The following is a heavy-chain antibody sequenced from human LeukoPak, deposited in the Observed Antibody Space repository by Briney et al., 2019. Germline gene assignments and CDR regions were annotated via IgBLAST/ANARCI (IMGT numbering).Heavy chain of an antibody. J-gene: IGHJ3*02. CDR1: GGSISSYY. CDR3: ARRGDWGVDAFDI. D-gene: IGHD7-27*01. Sequence: SETLSLTCPVSGGSISSYYWSWIRQPPGKGLEWIGYIYYSGSTNYNPSLKSRVTIPVDTSKNQCSLKLSSVTAADTAVYYCARRGDWGVDAFDIWGQGTMVTVSS. V-gene: IGHV4-59*08. CDR2: IYYSGST.